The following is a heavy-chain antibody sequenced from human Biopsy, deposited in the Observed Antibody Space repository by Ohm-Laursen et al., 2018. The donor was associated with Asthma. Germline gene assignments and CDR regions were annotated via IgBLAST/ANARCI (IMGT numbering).Heavy chain of an antibody. J-gene: IGHJ4*02. CDR2: IHYSGST. CDR1: GVSIRSYC. D-gene: IGHD2-15*01. CDR3: AGFCSGGNCPDH. Sequence: SDTLSLTCIVSGVSIRSYCWTWIRQPPGKGLEWIGNIHYSGSTYSNPSLKSRVTISVDTSKKQISLRLSSVIAADTAVYYCAGFCSGGNCPDHWGQGTLVTVSS. V-gene: IGHV4-59*07.